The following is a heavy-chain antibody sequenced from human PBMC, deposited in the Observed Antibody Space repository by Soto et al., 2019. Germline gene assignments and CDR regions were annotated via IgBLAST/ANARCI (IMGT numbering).Heavy chain of an antibody. J-gene: IGHJ4*02. CDR2: IYYSGST. CDR3: ARFDTCGDFVY. V-gene: IGHV4-59*01. CDR1: GGSISSYY. D-gene: IGHD2-21*01. Sequence: PSETLSLTCTVSGGSISSYYWSWIRQPPGKGLEWIGYIYYSGSTNYNPSLKSRVTISVDTSKNQFSLKLSPVTAADTAGYYCARFDTCGDFVYWGQGALVTVSS.